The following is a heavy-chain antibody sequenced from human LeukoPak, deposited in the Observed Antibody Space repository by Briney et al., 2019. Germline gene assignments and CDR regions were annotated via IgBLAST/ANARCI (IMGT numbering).Heavy chain of an antibody. CDR2: IKKDGSEK. Sequence: GGSLRLSCEGSGFTFRSYWLNWVRQAPGKGLEWVAKIKKDGSEKYYAESVKGRFTISRDNAKNSLHVQMNSLRAEDTAVYFCTRDYDFGPPDYWGQGTLVSVSS. D-gene: IGHD3-3*01. CDR1: GFTFRSYW. J-gene: IGHJ4*02. V-gene: IGHV3-7*01. CDR3: TRDYDFGPPDY.